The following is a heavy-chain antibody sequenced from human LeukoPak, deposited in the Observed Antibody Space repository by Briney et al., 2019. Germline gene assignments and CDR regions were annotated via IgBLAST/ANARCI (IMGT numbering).Heavy chain of an antibody. Sequence: PGGSLRLSCAASGFTFSSYAMGWVRQAPGKGLEWVSAISGSGGSTYYADSVKGRFTISRDNSKNTLYLQMNSLRAEDTAVYYCAKGWRWLQSPLDYWGQGTLVTVSS. CDR2: ISGSGGST. D-gene: IGHD5-24*01. V-gene: IGHV3-23*01. CDR3: AKGWRWLQSPLDY. CDR1: GFTFSSYA. J-gene: IGHJ4*02.